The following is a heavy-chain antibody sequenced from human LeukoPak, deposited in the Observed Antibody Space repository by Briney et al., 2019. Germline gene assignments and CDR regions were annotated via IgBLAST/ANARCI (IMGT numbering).Heavy chain of an antibody. V-gene: IGHV3-30*02. CDR3: AREMGDYQLLKNFDY. Sequence: PGGSLRLSCAASGFTFSTYGMHWVRQAPGKGLEWVTYIHHDGSHLHYAASVKGRFTISRDNSKSTLYLQMNSLRTEDTAVYYCAREMGDYQLLKNFDYWGQGTLVTVSS. CDR2: IHHDGSHL. CDR1: GFTFSTYG. D-gene: IGHD2-2*01. J-gene: IGHJ4*02.